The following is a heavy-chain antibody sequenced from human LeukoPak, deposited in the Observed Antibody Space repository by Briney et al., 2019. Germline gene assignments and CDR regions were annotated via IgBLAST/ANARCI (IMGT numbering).Heavy chain of an antibody. Sequence: SETLSLTCAVHGGSFSGYYWSWIRQPPGKGLEWIGEINHSGSTNYNPSLKSRVTISVDTSKNQFSLKLSSVTAADTAVYYCARGGIAAKFDPWGQGTLVTVSS. J-gene: IGHJ5*02. D-gene: IGHD6-25*01. CDR3: ARGGIAAKFDP. V-gene: IGHV4-34*01. CDR2: INHSGST. CDR1: GGSFSGYY.